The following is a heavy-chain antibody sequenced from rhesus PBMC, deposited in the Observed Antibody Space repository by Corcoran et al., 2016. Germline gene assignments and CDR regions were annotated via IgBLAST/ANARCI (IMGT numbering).Heavy chain of an antibody. Sequence: EVQLVESGGGLVQPGGSLRLSCTGSGFSFGTYYMYWVRQAPGKGLEWVSGIHPGGSTTWYTDSVKGRFTISKDNAKNTLYLQIDSLRAEDTAVYYCASLLEYCSGSGCRSPGYWGQGVLVTVSS. CDR3: ASLLEYCSGSGCRSPGY. CDR2: IHPGGSTT. D-gene: IGHD2-21*01. J-gene: IGHJ4*01. V-gene: IGHV3-8*01. CDR1: GFSFGTYY.